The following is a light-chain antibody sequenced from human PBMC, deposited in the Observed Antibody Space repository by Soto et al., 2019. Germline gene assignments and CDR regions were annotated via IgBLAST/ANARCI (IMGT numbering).Light chain of an antibody. J-gene: IGKJ4*02. CDR3: QQHNSYSRS. CDR2: DAS. Sequence: IQMTQSPSTLSASVGDRVTITCRASQSINIWLAWYQQKPGKAPKLLIYDASSLQSGVPSRFRGSTSGTEFTLTISSLQPDDFATYYCQQHNSYSRSFGGGTKVDIK. V-gene: IGKV1-5*01. CDR1: QSINIW.